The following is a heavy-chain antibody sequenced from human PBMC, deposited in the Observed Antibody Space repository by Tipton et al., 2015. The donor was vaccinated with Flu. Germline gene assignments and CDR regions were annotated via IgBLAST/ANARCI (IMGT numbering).Heavy chain of an antibody. CDR3: ARILQGGMDV. CDR1: GYTFTEFG. V-gene: IGHV1-18*04. D-gene: IGHD2-15*01. CDR2: NSAYNGAT. J-gene: IGHJ6*02. Sequence: VQLVQSGAEVKKPGASVKVSCKTSGYTFTEFGINWLRQAPGQGREWMGWNSAYNGATNYAQKFQGRVTMTIDTSTTTAYMELRNLKSEDTAVYYCARILQGGMDVWGQGTTVSVSS.